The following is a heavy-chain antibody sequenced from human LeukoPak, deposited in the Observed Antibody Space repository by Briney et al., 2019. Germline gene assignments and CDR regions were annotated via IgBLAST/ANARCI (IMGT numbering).Heavy chain of an antibody. CDR1: GFTASSNY. D-gene: IGHD2-8*01. CDR3: AREVMAKRRAFDI. J-gene: IGHJ3*02. Sequence: GGALRLSCAVSGFTASSNYMSWVRQAPGKGLEWVSVIYSDDRTYYADSVKGRFTISRHTSKKTLYLQMNSLRAEDTAVYYCAREVMAKRRAFDIWGQGTVVTVSS. V-gene: IGHV3-53*04. CDR2: IYSDDRT.